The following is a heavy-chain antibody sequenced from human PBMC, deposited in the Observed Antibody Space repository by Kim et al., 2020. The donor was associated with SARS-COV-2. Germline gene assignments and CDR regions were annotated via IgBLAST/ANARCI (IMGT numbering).Heavy chain of an antibody. Sequence: GGSLRLSCEASGFTFSSYWMSWVRQAPGKGLEWVANIKQDGSEKYYVDSVKGRFTISRDNAKNSLYLQMNSLRAEDTAVYYCARDSSKSYYDFWSGYYPGGYYDYGMDVWGQGNRVTVS. CDR2: IKQDGSEK. CDR1: GFTFSSYW. D-gene: IGHD3-3*01. CDR3: ARDSSKSYYDFWSGYYPGGYYDYGMDV. J-gene: IGHJ6*02. V-gene: IGHV3-7*03.